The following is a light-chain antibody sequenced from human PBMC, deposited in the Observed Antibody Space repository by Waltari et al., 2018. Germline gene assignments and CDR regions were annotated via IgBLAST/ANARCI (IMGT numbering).Light chain of an antibody. CDR3: SSYTSTWV. J-gene: IGLJ3*02. CDR2: DVS. V-gene: IGLV2-14*01. CDR1: SSDFAVFNY. Sequence: QSALTQSASVSGSPGQSITISCTGTSSDFAVFNYVSCYQQHPGKAPQLMIYDVSKRPSGVSNRFSGSKSGNTASLAISGLQAEDEADYYCSSYTSTWVFGGGTKLTVL.